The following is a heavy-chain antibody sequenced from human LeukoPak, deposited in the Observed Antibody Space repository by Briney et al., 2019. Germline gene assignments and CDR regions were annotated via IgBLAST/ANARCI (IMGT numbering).Heavy chain of an antibody. D-gene: IGHD3-3*01. J-gene: IGHJ4*02. CDR3: TRGSDTTFGVARDGFDS. Sequence: PGRSLRLSCAASGFTFDDYAMSWFRQAPGKGLEWVGFIRGKPYGETTEYAASVQGRFTISRDDSESTTYLQLNSLKTEDTAVYYCTRGSDTTFGVARDGFDSWGQGTLVTVSS. CDR1: GFTFDDYA. CDR2: IRGKPYGETT. V-gene: IGHV3-49*03.